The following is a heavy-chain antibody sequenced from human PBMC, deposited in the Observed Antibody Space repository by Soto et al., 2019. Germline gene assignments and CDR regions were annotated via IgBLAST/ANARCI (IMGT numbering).Heavy chain of an antibody. CDR3: ARVGEYYYDSSGSGHFDY. CDR2: INHSGST. D-gene: IGHD3-22*01. J-gene: IGHJ4*02. Sequence: SETLSLTCAVYGGSFSGYYWSWIRQPPGKGLEWIGEINHSGSTNYNPSLKSRVTISVDTSKNQFSLKLSSVTAADTAVYYCARVGEYYYDSSGSGHFDYWGQGTLVTVSS. V-gene: IGHV4-34*01. CDR1: GGSFSGYY.